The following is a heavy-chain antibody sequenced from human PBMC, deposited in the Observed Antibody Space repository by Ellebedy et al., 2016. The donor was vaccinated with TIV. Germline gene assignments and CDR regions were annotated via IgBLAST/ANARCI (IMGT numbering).Heavy chain of an antibody. D-gene: IGHD1-26*01. V-gene: IGHV3-7*01. CDR3: VRDKIVGATIFDY. CDR2: LKQDGSEI. CDR1: GFTFSSYW. J-gene: IGHJ4*02. Sequence: GGSLRLXXAASGFTFSSYWMHWVRQAPGKGLEWVANLKQDGSEIYYVDSVKGRFTISRDNAKNSLYLQMNSLRAEDTAVYYCVRDKIVGATIFDYWGQGTLVTVSS.